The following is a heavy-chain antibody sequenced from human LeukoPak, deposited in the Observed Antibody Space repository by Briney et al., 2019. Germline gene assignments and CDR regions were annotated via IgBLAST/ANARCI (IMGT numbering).Heavy chain of an antibody. Sequence: GESLKISCKGSGYSSTSYWIGWVRQMPGKGLEGMGIIYPGDSDTRYSPSFQGQVTISADKSISTAYLQWSSLKASDTAMYYCASGFYDSSGYYYDGYFDYWGQGTLVTVSS. D-gene: IGHD3-22*01. CDR2: IYPGDSDT. V-gene: IGHV5-51*01. J-gene: IGHJ4*02. CDR1: GYSSTSYW. CDR3: ASGFYDSSGYYYDGYFDY.